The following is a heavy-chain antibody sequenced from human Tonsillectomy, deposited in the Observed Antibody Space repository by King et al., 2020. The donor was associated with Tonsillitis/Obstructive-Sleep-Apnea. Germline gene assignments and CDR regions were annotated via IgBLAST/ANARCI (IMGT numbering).Heavy chain of an antibody. J-gene: IGHJ4*02. CDR2: INPSGGST. CDR3: ARVDKSRGWYEGRFDY. CDR1: GYTFTSYY. V-gene: IGHV1-46*01. D-gene: IGHD6-19*01. Sequence: VQLVESGAEVKKPGASVKVSCKASGYTFTSYYMHWVRQAPGQGLEWMGLINPSGGSTSYAQNFQGRVTMTRDTSTSTVYMELSSLTSEDTAVYYCARVDKSRGWYEGRFDYWGQGTLVTVSS.